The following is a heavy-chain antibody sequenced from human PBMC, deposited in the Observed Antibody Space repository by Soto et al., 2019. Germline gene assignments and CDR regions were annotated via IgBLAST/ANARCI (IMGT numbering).Heavy chain of an antibody. V-gene: IGHV3-30*03. CDR2: ISSDGNNR. Sequence: QVYLVESGGGVVQPGRSLRLSCAVSGFTFPNFAMHWVRQVPGKGLEWVALISSDGNNRYYADSVKGRFTISRDNSKNTLYLQMNSLRTEDTAVFFCATDYYYSRSGSFSPYYFDYWGQGTLVTVSS. CDR1: GFTFPNFA. CDR3: ATDYYYSRSGSFSPYYFDY. D-gene: IGHD3-10*01. J-gene: IGHJ4*02.